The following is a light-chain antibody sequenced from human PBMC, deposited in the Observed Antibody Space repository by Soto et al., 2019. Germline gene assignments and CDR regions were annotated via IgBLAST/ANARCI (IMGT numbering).Light chain of an antibody. CDR3: TSYTSTSTPYV. J-gene: IGLJ1*01. Sequence: QSVLAQPASVSGSPGQSITISCAGTSSDVGRYTYVSWYQQHPGKAPKLIIYDVYNRPSGVSNRFSGSKSGNTASLTISGLQDADEADYSCTSYTSTSTPYVSGGGTKVTVL. CDR2: DVY. CDR1: SSDVGRYTY. V-gene: IGLV2-14*01.